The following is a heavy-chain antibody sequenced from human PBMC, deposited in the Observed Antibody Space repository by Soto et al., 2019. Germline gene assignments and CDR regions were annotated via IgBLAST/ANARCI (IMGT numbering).Heavy chain of an antibody. CDR2: ISYDGSNK. Sequence: GGSLRLSCAASGFTFSSYGMHWVRQAPGKGLEWVAVISYDGSNKYYADSVEGRFTISRDNSKNTLYLQMNSLRAEDTAVYYCARECSGGSCHSLGMDVRGQGTTVTVSS. J-gene: IGHJ6*02. CDR3: ARECSGGSCHSLGMDV. V-gene: IGHV3-30*03. CDR1: GFTFSSYG. D-gene: IGHD2-15*01.